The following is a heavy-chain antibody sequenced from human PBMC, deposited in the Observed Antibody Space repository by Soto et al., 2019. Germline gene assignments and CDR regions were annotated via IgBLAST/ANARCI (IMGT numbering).Heavy chain of an antibody. D-gene: IGHD3-22*01. V-gene: IGHV2-5*02. J-gene: IGHJ4*02. CDR2: IYWDDDK. CDR1: GFSLSTSGVG. Sequence: QITLKESGPTLVKPTQTLTLTCTFSGFSLSTSGVGVGWIRQPPGKALEWLALIYWDDDKRYSPSLKSRLTITKDTSKTQVVLTMTNMDPVDTATYYCAHRRLYYDRSGSNYFDCWGQGTLVTVSS. CDR3: AHRRLYYDRSGSNYFDC.